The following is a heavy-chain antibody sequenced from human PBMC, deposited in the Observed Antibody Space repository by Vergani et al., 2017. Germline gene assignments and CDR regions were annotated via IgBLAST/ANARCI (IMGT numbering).Heavy chain of an antibody. CDR1: GFTFSNSA. CDR2: LSASDRRT. V-gene: IGHV3-23*04. D-gene: IGHD6-19*01. Sequence: VQLVESGGGLVQSGGSLRLSCAASGFTFSNSAVSWVRQAPGRGLAWVSTLSASDRRTHYADSVKGRFTISRDISKNTLFLHMNSLRPEDTAVYYCAKVGRSEVAGTFGAFDIWGQGTMVTVSS. CDR3: AKVGRSEVAGTFGAFDI. J-gene: IGHJ3*02.